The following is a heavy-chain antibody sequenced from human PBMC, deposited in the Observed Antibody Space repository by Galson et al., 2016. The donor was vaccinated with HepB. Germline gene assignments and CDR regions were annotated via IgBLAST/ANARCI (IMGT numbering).Heavy chain of an antibody. V-gene: IGHV1-18*04. CDR2: ISAYDGDT. CDR3: TRGSRCSGGTCYSPAFDY. CDR1: GYTFNTYG. D-gene: IGHD2-15*01. Sequence: SVKVSCKASGYTFNTYGMSWVRQAPGQGLEWMGWISAYDGDTNYAQNFKGRVTMTRDTSTQAAYMELRSLRNDDTAIYYCTRGSRCSGGTCYSPAFDYWGQGTLVIVSA. J-gene: IGHJ4*02.